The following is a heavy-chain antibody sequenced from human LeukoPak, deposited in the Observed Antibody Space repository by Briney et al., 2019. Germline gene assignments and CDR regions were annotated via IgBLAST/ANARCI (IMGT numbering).Heavy chain of an antibody. J-gene: IGHJ4*02. CDR2: IYYSGST. CDR3: ARKGRYFDY. Sequence: PLETLSLTCTVSGGSISSYYWSWIRQPPGKGLEWIGYIYYSGSTNYNPSLKSRVTTSVDTSKNQFSLKLSSVTAADTAVYYCARKGRYFDYWGQGTLVTVSS. CDR1: GGSISSYY. V-gene: IGHV4-59*01.